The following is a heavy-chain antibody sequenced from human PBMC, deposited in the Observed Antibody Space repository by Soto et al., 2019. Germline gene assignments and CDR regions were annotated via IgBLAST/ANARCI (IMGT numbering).Heavy chain of an antibody. CDR1: WYTFTNYD. CDR3: ARAPSWWYFDL. CDR2: INAGNGNT. Sequence: ASVKVSCKAFWYTFTNYDLPLVRQAPGQRLEWMGWINAGNGNTKYSQKFQGRVTITRDTSASTAYMELSSLRSEDTAVYYCARAPSWWYFDLWGRGTLVTVSS. V-gene: IGHV1-3*01. J-gene: IGHJ2*01.